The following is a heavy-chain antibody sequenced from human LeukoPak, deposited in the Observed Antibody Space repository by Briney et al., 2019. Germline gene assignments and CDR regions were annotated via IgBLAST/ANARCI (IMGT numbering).Heavy chain of an antibody. CDR3: ARGTGVGDKHIVVVTAFDY. J-gene: IGHJ4*02. CDR2: INHSGST. Sequence: PSETLSLTCAVYGGSFSGYYWSWIRQPPGKGLEWIGEINHSGSTNYNPSLKSRVTISVDTSKNQFSLKLSSVTAADTAVYYCARGTGVGDKHIVVVTAFDYWGQGTLVTVSS. CDR1: GGSFSGYY. V-gene: IGHV4-34*01. D-gene: IGHD2-21*02.